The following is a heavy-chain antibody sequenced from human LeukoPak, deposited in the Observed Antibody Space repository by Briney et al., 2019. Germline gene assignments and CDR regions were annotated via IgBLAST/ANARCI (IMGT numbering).Heavy chain of an antibody. J-gene: IGHJ5*02. D-gene: IGHD6-19*01. CDR1: GGSFSGYS. CDR2: IYHSGST. V-gene: IGHV4-30-2*01. Sequence: SETLSLTCAVYGGSFSGYSWSWIRQPPGKGLEWIGYIYHSGSTYYNPSLKSRVTISVDRSKNQFSLKLSSVTAADTAVYYCARVGGAVAGRRALNYNWFDPWGQGTLVTVSS. CDR3: ARVGGAVAGRRALNYNWFDP.